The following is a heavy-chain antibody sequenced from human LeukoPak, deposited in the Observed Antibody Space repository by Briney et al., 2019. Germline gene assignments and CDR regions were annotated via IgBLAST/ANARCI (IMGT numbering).Heavy chain of an antibody. CDR2: ISWNSDSI. V-gene: IGHV3-9*01. J-gene: IGHJ4*02. Sequence: GGSLRLSCAASGFTFDDYAMHWVRQAPGKGLEWVSGISWNSDSIGYADSVKGRFTISRDNAKNSLYLQMNSLRAEDTAVYYCATENYDTNGYLDFDYWGQGTLVTVSS. CDR3: ATENYDTNGYLDFDY. CDR1: GFTFDDYA. D-gene: IGHD3-22*01.